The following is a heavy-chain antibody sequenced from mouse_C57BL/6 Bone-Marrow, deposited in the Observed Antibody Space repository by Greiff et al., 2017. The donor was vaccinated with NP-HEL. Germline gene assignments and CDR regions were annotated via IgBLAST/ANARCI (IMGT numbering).Heavy chain of an antibody. D-gene: IGHD2-4*01. CDR3: ARYEEGLCWYFDV. Sequence: EVKLMESGGGLVQPGGSLSLSCAASGFTFTDYYMSWVRQPPGKALEWLGFIRNKANGYTAEYSASVKGRFTISRDNSQSILYLQMNALGAEDSATYYCARYEEGLCWYFDVWGTGTTVTVSS. CDR2: IRNKANGYTA. V-gene: IGHV7-3*01. CDR1: GFTFTDYY. J-gene: IGHJ1*03.